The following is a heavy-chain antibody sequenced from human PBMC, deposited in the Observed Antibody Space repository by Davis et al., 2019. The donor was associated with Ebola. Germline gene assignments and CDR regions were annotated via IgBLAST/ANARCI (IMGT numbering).Heavy chain of an antibody. Sequence: GESLKISCATSGFTFSSFWMNWVRQAPGKGLEWVANIKEGSDKYYVDSVKGRFTVSRDNAKNSLYLQLNSLRVEDTAVYYCARVLSSWPIGYWGQGTLVTVSS. CDR1: GFTFSSFW. D-gene: IGHD6-13*01. CDR3: ARVLSSWPIGY. CDR2: IKEGSDK. J-gene: IGHJ4*02. V-gene: IGHV3-7*01.